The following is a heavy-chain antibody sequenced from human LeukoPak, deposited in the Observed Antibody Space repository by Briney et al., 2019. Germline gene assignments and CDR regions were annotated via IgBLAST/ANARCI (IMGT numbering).Heavy chain of an antibody. D-gene: IGHD6-13*01. CDR2: INPNSGGT. Sequence: ASVKVSCKASGYTFIGYYIHWVRQAPGQGLEWMGWINPNSGGTNYAQNFQGRVTMTRDTSINTAYMDLSRLRSEDTAVYYCARFSRSSWYKVDGMDVWGQGTTVTVSS. CDR3: ARFSRSSWYKVDGMDV. CDR1: GYTFIGYY. J-gene: IGHJ6*02. V-gene: IGHV1-2*02.